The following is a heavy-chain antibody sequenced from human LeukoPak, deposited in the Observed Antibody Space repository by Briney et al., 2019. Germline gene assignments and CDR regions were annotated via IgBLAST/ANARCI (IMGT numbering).Heavy chain of an antibody. CDR2: ISGSGGST. J-gene: IGHJ5*02. D-gene: IGHD3-9*01. CDR3: AKDGLTGSYNWFDP. CDR1: GFTFSTYG. Sequence: GGSLRLSCVASGFTFSTYGMSWVRQAPGKGLEWVSAISGSGGSTYYADSVKGRFTISRDNSKNTLYLQMNSLRAEDTAVYYCAKDGLTGSYNWFDPWGQGTLVTVSS. V-gene: IGHV3-23*01.